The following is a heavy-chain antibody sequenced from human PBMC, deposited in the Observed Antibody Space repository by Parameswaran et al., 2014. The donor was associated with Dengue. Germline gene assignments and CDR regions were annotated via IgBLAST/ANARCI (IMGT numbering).Heavy chain of an antibody. D-gene: IGHD3-22*01. Sequence: WVRQAPGQGLEWMGGILPIFGTANYAQKFQGRVTITADESTTTAYMELSSLRSGDTAVYYCARSRFTPNYYDRSGYYFDYWGQGTLVTVSS. J-gene: IGHJ4*02. CDR2: ILPIFGTA. CDR3: ARSRFTPNYYDRSGYYFDY. V-gene: IGHV1-69*01.